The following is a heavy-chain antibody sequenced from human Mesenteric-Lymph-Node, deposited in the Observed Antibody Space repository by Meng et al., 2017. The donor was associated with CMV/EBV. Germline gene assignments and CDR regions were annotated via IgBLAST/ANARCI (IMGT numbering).Heavy chain of an antibody. D-gene: IGHD3-9*01. CDR1: CGSFSCYY. Sequence: VQLQQWGGGLLQPSETLSVTCAVCCGSFSCYYWNWIRQSPEKGLEWIGEINHSGSTTYNPSFTSRIIISVDTSTNQISLNMSSVTAADTAVYYCARGSSYDILTGYFDYWGQGALVTVSS. CDR2: INHSGST. J-gene: IGHJ4*02. V-gene: IGHV4-34*02. CDR3: ARGSSYDILTGYFDY.